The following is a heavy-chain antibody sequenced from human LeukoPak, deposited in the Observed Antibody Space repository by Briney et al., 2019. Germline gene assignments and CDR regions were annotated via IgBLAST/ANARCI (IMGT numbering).Heavy chain of an antibody. J-gene: IGHJ4*02. V-gene: IGHV1-18*01. Sequence: GASVKVSCKASGYTFTSYGISWVRQAPGQGLEWMGWISAYNDNTNYAQKLQGRVTMTTDTSTSTAYMELRSLRSDDTAVYYRERVHYDILTGYSYFDYWGQGTLVTVSS. CDR2: ISAYNDNT. CDR1: GYTFTSYG. D-gene: IGHD3-9*01. CDR3: ERVHYDILTGYSYFDY.